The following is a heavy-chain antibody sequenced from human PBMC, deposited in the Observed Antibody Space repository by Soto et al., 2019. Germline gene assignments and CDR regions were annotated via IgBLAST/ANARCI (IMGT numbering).Heavy chain of an antibody. J-gene: IGHJ3*02. CDR3: ARSALLGYCSGGSCYRFDAFDI. V-gene: IGHV4-59*01. CDR1: GASMKTYY. CDR2: IYYSGRT. Sequence: SGTLSLTCAVSGASMKTYYWSWIRQPPGKGLEWIGYIYYSGRTNYNPSLKSRVTISVDTSKNQFSLKLSSVTAADTAVYYCARSALLGYCSGGSCYRFDAFDIWGQGTMVTVSS. D-gene: IGHD2-15*01.